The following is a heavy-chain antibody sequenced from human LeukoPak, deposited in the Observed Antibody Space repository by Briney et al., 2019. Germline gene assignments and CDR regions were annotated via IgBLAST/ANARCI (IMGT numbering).Heavy chain of an antibody. Sequence: ASVKASCKASGYTFTGYYMHWVRQAPGQGLEWMGWINPNSGGTNYAQKFQGRVTMTRDTSISTAYMELSRLRSDDTAVYYCARGSLMYYYDSSGYSDIDYWGQGTLVTVSS. CDR2: INPNSGGT. D-gene: IGHD3-22*01. CDR1: GYTFTGYY. CDR3: ARGSLMYYYDSSGYSDIDY. J-gene: IGHJ4*02. V-gene: IGHV1-2*02.